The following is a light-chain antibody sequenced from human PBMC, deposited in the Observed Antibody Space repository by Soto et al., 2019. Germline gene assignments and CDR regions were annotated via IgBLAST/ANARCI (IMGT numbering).Light chain of an antibody. CDR2: DAS. CDR1: QSIGNW. CDR3: QHYGNSLWT. Sequence: QLTQAPSTLSASVGDRVTITCRASQSIGNWLAWYQQKPGKAPNLLIYDASTLENGVPSRFSGSASGTDFTLTISSLQPYDFATYYCQHYGNSLWTFGQGTKVDIK. J-gene: IGKJ1*01. V-gene: IGKV1-5*01.